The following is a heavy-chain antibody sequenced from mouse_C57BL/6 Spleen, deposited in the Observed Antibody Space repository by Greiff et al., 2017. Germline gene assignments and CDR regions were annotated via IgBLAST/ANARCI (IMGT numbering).Heavy chain of an antibody. Sequence: EVKLLQSGGGLVKPGGSLKLSCAASGCTFSDYGMHWVRQAPEKGLEWVAYISSAGSTTYYAHTVKGRFTISRDNAKNTLFLQMTSLRSEDASMYYCPRPHCSTYYLDYWGQGTTLTVSS. CDR3: PRPHCSTYYLDY. D-gene: IGHD5-1*01. CDR2: ISSAGSTT. CDR1: GCTFSDYG. V-gene: IGHV5-17*01. J-gene: IGHJ2*01.